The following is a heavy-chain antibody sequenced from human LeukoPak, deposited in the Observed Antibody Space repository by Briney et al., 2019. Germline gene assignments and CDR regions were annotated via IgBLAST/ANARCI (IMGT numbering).Heavy chain of an antibody. J-gene: IGHJ4*02. Sequence: GGSLRLSCAASGFTFSSYSMNWVRQAPGKGLEWVSSISSSSSYIYYTDSVKGRFTISRDSAKNSLYLQMNSLRAEDTAVYYCARDQWRYYDSSGYLGFDYWGQGTLVTVSS. V-gene: IGHV3-21*01. CDR2: ISSSSSYI. CDR3: ARDQWRYYDSSGYLGFDY. D-gene: IGHD3-22*01. CDR1: GFTFSSYS.